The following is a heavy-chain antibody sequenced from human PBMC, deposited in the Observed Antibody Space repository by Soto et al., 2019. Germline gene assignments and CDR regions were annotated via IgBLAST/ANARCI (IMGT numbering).Heavy chain of an antibody. CDR1: GYTSADFG. D-gene: IGHD2-2*01. V-gene: IGHV1-18*04. J-gene: IGHJ5*01. Sequence: GASVKVSCKASGYTSADFGISWVRQAPGQGLEWMGWVSGNNGASNPAPKVQGRITMTLDTSTGVSYMALRSLRSDDTAIIYCVRDQKYFRVNGNWFDSWGQGTLVTVSS. CDR3: VRDQKYFRVNGNWFDS. CDR2: VSGNNGAS.